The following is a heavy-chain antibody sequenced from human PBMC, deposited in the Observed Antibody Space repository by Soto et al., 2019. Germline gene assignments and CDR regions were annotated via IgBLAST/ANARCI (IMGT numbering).Heavy chain of an antibody. Sequence: GGSLRLSCAASGFTFSSYAMSWVRQAPGKGLEWVSAISGSGGSTYYADSVKGRFAISRDNSKNTLYLQMNSLRAEDTAVYYCAKSDSSGWYPDYWGQGTLVTVSS. J-gene: IGHJ4*02. CDR3: AKSDSSGWYPDY. V-gene: IGHV3-23*01. CDR2: ISGSGGST. D-gene: IGHD6-19*01. CDR1: GFTFSSYA.